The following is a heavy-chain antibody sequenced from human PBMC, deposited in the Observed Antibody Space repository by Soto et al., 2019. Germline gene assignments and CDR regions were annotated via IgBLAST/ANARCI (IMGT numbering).Heavy chain of an antibody. D-gene: IGHD1-26*01. J-gene: IGHJ4*02. CDR1: GYTFINYN. CDR2: ISTSNGDT. CDR3: ARDITGATGDY. Sequence: QVQLVQSGPEVKETGASVRVSCKASGYTFINYNIFWVRQAPGQGLEWMGWISTSNGDTSYAQNFQGRVTMTTDTSTSTAYVELRSLRYDDTAVYYCARDITGATGDYWGQGTLVTVSS. V-gene: IGHV1-18*01.